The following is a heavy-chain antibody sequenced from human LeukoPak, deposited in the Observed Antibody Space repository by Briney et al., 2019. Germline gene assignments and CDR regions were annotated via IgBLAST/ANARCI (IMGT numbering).Heavy chain of an antibody. CDR1: GFTFNIYA. J-gene: IGHJ4*02. Sequence: AGSLRLSCAASGFTFNIYAMSWVRQAPGKGLAWVSGLNEDGGYTYYADSVKGRFTISRDNSENTLYLQMSSLRAEDTAIYYCVSCSGGSCPLFDSWGQGTLVSVSS. CDR2: LNEDGGYT. V-gene: IGHV3-23*01. CDR3: VSCSGGSCPLFDS. D-gene: IGHD2-15*01.